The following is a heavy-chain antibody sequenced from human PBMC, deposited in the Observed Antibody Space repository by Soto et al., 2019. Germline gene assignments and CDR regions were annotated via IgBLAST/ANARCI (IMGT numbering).Heavy chain of an antibody. CDR1: GGSISSSNW. D-gene: IGHD3-9*01. CDR3: ARDLRILTGYYSPWFDP. CDR2: IYHSGST. J-gene: IGHJ5*02. V-gene: IGHV4-4*02. Sequence: SETLSLTCAVSGGSISSSNWWSWVRQPPGKGLEWIGEIYHSGSTNYNPSLKSRVTISVDKSKNQFSLKLSSVTAADTAVYYCARDLRILTGYYSPWFDPWGQGTLVTVSS.